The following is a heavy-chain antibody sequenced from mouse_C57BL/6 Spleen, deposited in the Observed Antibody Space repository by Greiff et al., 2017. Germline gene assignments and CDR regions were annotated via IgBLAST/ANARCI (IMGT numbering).Heavy chain of an antibody. CDR1: GYTFTSYW. D-gene: IGHD2-5*01. V-gene: IGHV1-64*01. CDR3: ARRDYSNYGPFDY. CDR2: IHPNSGST. J-gene: IGHJ2*01. Sequence: QAQLQQPGAELVKPGASVKLSCKASGYTFTSYWMHWVKQRPGQGLEWIGMIHPNSGSTNYNEKFKSKATLTVDKSSSTAYMQLSSLTSEDSAVYYCARRDYSNYGPFDYWGQGTTLTVSS.